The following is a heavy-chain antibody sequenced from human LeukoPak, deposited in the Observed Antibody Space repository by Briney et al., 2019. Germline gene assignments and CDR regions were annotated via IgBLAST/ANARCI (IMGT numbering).Heavy chain of an antibody. D-gene: IGHD3-22*01. Sequence: SEPLSLTCTVSVGSISSYYWSWIPQPPGKGLEWIGYNSGSTNYNPSLKSRVTISVDTSKNQFSLKLSSVTAADTAVYYCARAEVLPDFYDTSGGFDYWGQGTLVTVSS. CDR1: VGSISSYY. CDR3: ARAEVLPDFYDTSGGFDY. V-gene: IGHV4-59*01. J-gene: IGHJ4*02. CDR2: NSGST.